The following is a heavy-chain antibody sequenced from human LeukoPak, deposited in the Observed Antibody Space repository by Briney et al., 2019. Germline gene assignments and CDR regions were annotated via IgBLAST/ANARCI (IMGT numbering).Heavy chain of an antibody. V-gene: IGHV3-74*01. CDR1: GFTFSIAW. CDR2: INSDGSRT. Sequence: GGSLRLSCAASGFTFSIAWIHWVRQAPGKGLEWVSRINSDGSRTNYADSVKGRFTISRDNAKNALYLQMNSLSAEDTAVYYCAGSKGFDYWGQGTLVTVSS. J-gene: IGHJ4*02. CDR3: AGSKGFDY. D-gene: IGHD4-11*01.